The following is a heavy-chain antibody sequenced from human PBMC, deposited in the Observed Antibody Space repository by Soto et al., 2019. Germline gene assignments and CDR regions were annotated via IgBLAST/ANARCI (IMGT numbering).Heavy chain of an antibody. CDR2: IRYDGSNK. CDR1: GFSFSNYD. Sequence: QVQLVESGGGVVQPGRSLRLSCVASGFSFSNYDIHWVRQAPGKGLEWVAFIRYDGSNKSYADSVKGRFTISRDNSKNTLYLQMDSLRVEDTAVYYCARGGGGLLWFGEPPYWGQGTLVAVSS. V-gene: IGHV3-33*01. CDR3: ARGGGGLLWFGEPPY. J-gene: IGHJ4*02. D-gene: IGHD3-10*01.